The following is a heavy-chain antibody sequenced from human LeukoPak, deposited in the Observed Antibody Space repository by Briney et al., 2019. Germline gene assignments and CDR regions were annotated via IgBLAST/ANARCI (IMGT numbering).Heavy chain of an antibody. CDR3: ARDKRRSDYYGSGSYYPDAFDI. Sequence: GASVKVSCKTSGYTFNNYGITWVRQVPGEGLEYMGWVSAYKSKTTFAQKFEGRVTMTTDTSISTAYMELSRLRSDDTAVYYCARDKRRSDYYGSGSYYPDAFDIWGQGTMVTVSS. V-gene: IGHV1-18*01. CDR1: GYTFNNYG. D-gene: IGHD3-10*01. CDR2: VSAYKSKT. J-gene: IGHJ3*02.